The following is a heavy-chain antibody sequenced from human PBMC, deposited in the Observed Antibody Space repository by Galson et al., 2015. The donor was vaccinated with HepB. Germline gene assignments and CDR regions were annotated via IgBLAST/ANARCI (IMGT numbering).Heavy chain of an antibody. D-gene: IGHD2-8*02. Sequence: SVKVSCKASGYTFTGYHMHWVRQAPGQGLEWMGRINPNSGGTNYAQKFQGRVTMTRDTSISTAYMELSRLRSDDTAVYYCARRLPYCTGGVCRQSPSNWFDPWGQGTLVTVSS. CDR2: INPNSGGT. J-gene: IGHJ5*02. CDR1: GYTFTGYH. V-gene: IGHV1-2*06. CDR3: ARRLPYCTGGVCRQSPSNWFDP.